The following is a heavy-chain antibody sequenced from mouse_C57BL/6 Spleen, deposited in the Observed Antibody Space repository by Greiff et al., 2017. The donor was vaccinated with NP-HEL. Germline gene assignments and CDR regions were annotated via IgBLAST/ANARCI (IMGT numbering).Heavy chain of an antibody. D-gene: IGHD1-1*01. CDR1: GYTFTDHT. CDR2: FYPRDGST. CDR3: ARDYYGSSLSYWYFDV. Sequence: VQLQQSDAELVKPGASVKISCKVSGYTFTDHTIHWMKQRPEQGLEWIGYFYPRDGSTRNNEKFKGKATLTADKSSSTAYMQRNSLTSEYSAVYFCARDYYGSSLSYWYFDVWGTGTTVTVSS. J-gene: IGHJ1*03. V-gene: IGHV1-78*01.